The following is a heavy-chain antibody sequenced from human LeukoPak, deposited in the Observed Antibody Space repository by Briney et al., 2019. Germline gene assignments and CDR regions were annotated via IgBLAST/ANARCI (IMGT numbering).Heavy chain of an antibody. Sequence: SGGSLRLSCTVSGGSISSYYWSWIRQPAGKGLEWIGHIYTSGSTNYNPSLKSRVTMSVDTSKNQFSLKLSSVTAADTAVYYCARGSRVDFDYWGQGTLVTVSS. J-gene: IGHJ4*02. CDR3: ARGSRVDFDY. D-gene: IGHD3-3*01. CDR1: GGSISSYY. CDR2: IYTSGST. V-gene: IGHV4-4*07.